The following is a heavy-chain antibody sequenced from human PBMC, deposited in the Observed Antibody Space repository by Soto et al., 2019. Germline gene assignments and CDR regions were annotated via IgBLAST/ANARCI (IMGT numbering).Heavy chain of an antibody. CDR2: ISHSGST. J-gene: IGHJ3*02. CDR3: ARGSPDAFKI. V-gene: IGHV4-30-2*01. CDR1: GGSINNDSYS. Sequence: PSETLSLTCTVSGGSINNDSYSWSWIRQPPGKTLEWIGYISHSGSTKYNPSLGDRVFISIDTSNNQFSLSLTSAAAADTAVYYCARGSPDAFKIWGPETMVTVSS.